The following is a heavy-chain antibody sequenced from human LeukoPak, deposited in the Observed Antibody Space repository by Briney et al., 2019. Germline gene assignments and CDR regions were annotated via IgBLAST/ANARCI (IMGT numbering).Heavy chain of an antibody. V-gene: IGHV1-69*04. CDR1: GGTFSSYA. CDR3: ARGATPLAPRWDYYGMDV. J-gene: IGHJ6*02. CDR2: IIPILGIA. Sequence: GSSVKVSCKASGGTFSSYAISWVRQAPGQGLEWMGRIIPILGIANYAQKFQGRVTITADKSTSTAYMELSSLRSEDTAVYYCARGATPLAPRWDYYGMDVWGQGTTVTVSS.